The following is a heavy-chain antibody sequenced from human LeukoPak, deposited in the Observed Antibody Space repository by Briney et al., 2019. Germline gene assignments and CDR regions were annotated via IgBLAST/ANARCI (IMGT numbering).Heavy chain of an antibody. V-gene: IGHV3-7*01. CDR1: GFTFSSYW. J-gene: IGHJ5*02. D-gene: IGHD3-10*01. CDR2: IKQDGSEK. CDR3: ARMYYYAFGWFDP. Sequence: GGSLRLSCAASGFTFSSYWMSWVRQAPGKGLEWVANIKQDGSEKYYVDSVKGRFTISRDNAKNSLYLQMNSLRAEDTAMYYCARMYYYAFGWFDPWGQGTLVTVSS.